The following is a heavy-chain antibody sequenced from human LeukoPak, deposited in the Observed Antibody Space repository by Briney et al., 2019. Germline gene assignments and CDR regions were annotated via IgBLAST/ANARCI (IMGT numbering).Heavy chain of an antibody. CDR1: GFTFSDYY. D-gene: IGHD3-10*01. CDR2: ISSSGSTI. CDR3: ATLPRGHLFDS. J-gene: IGHJ4*02. V-gene: IGHV3-11*01. Sequence: GGSLRLSCAASGFTFSDYYMSWIRQAPGKGLEWVSYISSSGSTIYYADSVKGRFTISRDNAKNSLYLQMNSLRSDDTAVYFCATLPRGHLFDSWGQGTLVTVSS.